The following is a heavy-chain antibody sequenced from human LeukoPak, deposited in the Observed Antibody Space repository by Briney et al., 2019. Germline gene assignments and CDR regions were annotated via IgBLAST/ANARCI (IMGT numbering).Heavy chain of an antibody. Sequence: GGSLRLSCAASGFTVSSNYMSWVRQAPGKGLEWVSVIYSGGSTYYADSVKGRFTISRDNSKNTLYLQMNSLRAEDTAVYYCARAKYCSGGSCHGLFDYWGQGTLVTVSS. V-gene: IGHV3-66*01. CDR2: IYSGGST. D-gene: IGHD2-15*01. J-gene: IGHJ4*02. CDR1: GFTVSSNY. CDR3: ARAKYCSGGSCHGLFDY.